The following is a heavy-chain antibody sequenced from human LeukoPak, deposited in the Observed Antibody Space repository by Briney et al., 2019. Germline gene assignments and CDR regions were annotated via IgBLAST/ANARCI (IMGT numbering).Heavy chain of an antibody. V-gene: IGHV3-30*18. J-gene: IGHJ3*02. CDR1: GFTFSSYG. CDR3: AKGLSWSYPHDSFDI. CDR2: ISYDGSNK. D-gene: IGHD1-26*01. Sequence: GGSLRLSCAASGFTFSSYGMHWVRQAPGKGLEWVAVISYDGSNKYYADSVKGRFTISRDNSKNTLYLQMNSLRAEDTAVYYCAKGLSWSYPHDSFDIWGQGTMVTVSS.